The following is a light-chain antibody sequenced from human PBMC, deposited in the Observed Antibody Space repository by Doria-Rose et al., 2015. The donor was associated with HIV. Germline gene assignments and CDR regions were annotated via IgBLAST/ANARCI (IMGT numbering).Light chain of an antibody. CDR3: QQFNSYPRT. CDR1: QDIYSA. Sequence: IRLTQSPSSLSASIGDRVTFACRASQDIYSALAWYRQEPGQPPRLLIYDASTLESGVPSRFGGSGSGTNFTLTISGLQPEDFATYYCQQFNSYPRTFGQGTKLEI. J-gene: IGKJ2*01. V-gene: IGKV1-13*02. CDR2: DAS.